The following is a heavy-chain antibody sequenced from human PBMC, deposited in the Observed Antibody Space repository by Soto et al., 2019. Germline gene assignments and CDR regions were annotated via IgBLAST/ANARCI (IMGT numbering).Heavy chain of an antibody. D-gene: IGHD1-26*01. J-gene: IGHJ4*02. CDR3: ARAPVGRIVGATLQFDY. V-gene: IGHV1-69*13. CDR1: GGTFSSYA. Sequence: SVKVSCKASGGTFSSYAISWVRQAPGQGLEWTGGIIPIFGTANYAQKFQGRVTITADESTSTAYMELSSLRSEDTAVYYCARAPVGRIVGATLQFDYWGQGTLVTVSS. CDR2: IIPIFGTA.